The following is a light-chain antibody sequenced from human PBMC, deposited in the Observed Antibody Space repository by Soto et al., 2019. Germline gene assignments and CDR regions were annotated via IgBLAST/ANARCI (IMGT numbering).Light chain of an antibody. Sequence: DIQMTQSPSSVSASVGDRVTITCRASERINTYLAWYQQQPWKAPKLLIYAASSLQSGVPSRFSGSGYGTEFTLTISNLQPEDFATYYCQQANSPPLTFGGGTKVEIK. V-gene: IGKV1-12*01. CDR3: QQANSPPLT. CDR1: ERINTY. J-gene: IGKJ4*01. CDR2: AAS.